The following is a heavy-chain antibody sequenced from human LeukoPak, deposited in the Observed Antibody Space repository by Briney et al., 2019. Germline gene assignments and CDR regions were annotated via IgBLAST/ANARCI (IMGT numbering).Heavy chain of an antibody. J-gene: IGHJ4*02. V-gene: IGHV3-23*01. Sequence: PGGSLRLSCAASGFTFTNAWMNWVRQAPGKGLEWVSGISASGGSTYYADSVRGRFTISRDNSKNTLYVQMNSLRDEDTAAYYCAKDQRGESPHSLDSWGQGTLVTVSS. CDR3: AKDQRGESPHSLDS. CDR2: ISASGGST. CDR1: GFTFTNAW. D-gene: IGHD3-16*01.